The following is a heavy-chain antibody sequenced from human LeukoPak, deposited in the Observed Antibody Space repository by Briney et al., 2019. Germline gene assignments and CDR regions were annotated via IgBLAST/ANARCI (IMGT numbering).Heavy chain of an antibody. Sequence: KPSETLSLTCAVYGGSFSDYYWTWIRQPPGKGLEWIGEINHSGSTNYNPSLKSRVTISLDTSKNQFSLELSSATAADTAVYYCARMPVSASTFDIWGRGTMVTVSS. D-gene: IGHD1-14*01. CDR3: ARMPVSASTFDI. J-gene: IGHJ3*02. V-gene: IGHV4-34*01. CDR2: INHSGST. CDR1: GGSFSDYY.